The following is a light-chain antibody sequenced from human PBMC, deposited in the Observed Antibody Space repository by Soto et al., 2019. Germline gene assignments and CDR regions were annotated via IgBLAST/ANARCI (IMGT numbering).Light chain of an antibody. V-gene: IGLV3-21*04. Sequence: SYELTQPPSVSVAPGKTARITCGGNNIGSKSVHWYQQKPGQAPVLVIYYDSDRPSGIPERFSGSNSGNMATLTISRVEAGDEADYYCQVWDSSSDHSGVFGTGTKLTVL. CDR1: NIGSKS. CDR3: QVWDSSSDHSGV. J-gene: IGLJ1*01. CDR2: YDS.